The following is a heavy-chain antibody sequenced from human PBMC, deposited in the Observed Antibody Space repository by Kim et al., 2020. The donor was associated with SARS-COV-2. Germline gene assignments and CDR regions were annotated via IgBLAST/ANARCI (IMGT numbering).Heavy chain of an antibody. CDR3: ARLRHPCIGGSCNKYWYIDL. D-gene: IGHD2-15*01. Sequence: GGSLRLSCAASGFTFSSYSMNWVRQAPGKGLEWVSSISSSSSNIYYADSVKGRFTISRDNAKNSLYLQMNSLRAEDTAVYYCARLRHPCIGGSCNKYWYIDLWGRGTLVTVSS. V-gene: IGHV3-21*01. CDR1: GFTFSSYS. CDR2: ISSSSSNI. J-gene: IGHJ2*01.